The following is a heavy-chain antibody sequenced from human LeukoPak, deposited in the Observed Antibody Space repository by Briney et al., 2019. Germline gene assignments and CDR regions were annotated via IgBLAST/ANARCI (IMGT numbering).Heavy chain of an antibody. Sequence: GASVKVSCKASGYTFTSYGISWVRQAPGQGLEWMGWISAYNGNTNYAQKLQGRVTMTTDTSTSTAYMELRSLRSDDTAVYYCARDGRDGSSSWYLPEDYWGQGTLVTVSS. CDR2: ISAYNGNT. V-gene: IGHV1-18*01. D-gene: IGHD6-13*01. J-gene: IGHJ4*02. CDR1: GYTFTSYG. CDR3: ARDGRDGSSSWYLPEDY.